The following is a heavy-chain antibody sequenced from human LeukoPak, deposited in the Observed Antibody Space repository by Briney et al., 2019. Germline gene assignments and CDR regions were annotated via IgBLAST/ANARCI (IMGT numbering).Heavy chain of an antibody. D-gene: IGHD4-11*01. Sequence: GGSLRLSCAASGFTFSSYEMNWVRQAPGKGLEWVSYISSSGSTIYYADSVKGRFTISRDNSKNTLYLQMNSLRAEDTAVYYCANSPRSNYPDYWGQGTLVTVSS. V-gene: IGHV3-48*03. CDR2: ISSSGSTI. CDR1: GFTFSSYE. J-gene: IGHJ4*02. CDR3: ANSPRSNYPDY.